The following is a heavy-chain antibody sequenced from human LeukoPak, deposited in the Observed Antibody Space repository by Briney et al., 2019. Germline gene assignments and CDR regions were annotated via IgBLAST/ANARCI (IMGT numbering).Heavy chain of an antibody. D-gene: IGHD4-17*01. J-gene: IGHJ2*01. V-gene: IGHV4-30-2*01. CDR1: GGSISSGGYS. CDR3: ARESSTTVTTAYFDL. CDR2: IYHSGST. Sequence: SETLSLTCAVSGGSISSGGYSWSWIRQPPGKGLEWIGYIYHSGSTYYNPSLKSRVTISVDRSKNQFSLKLSSVTAADTAVYYCARESSTTVTTAYFDLWGRGTLVTVSS.